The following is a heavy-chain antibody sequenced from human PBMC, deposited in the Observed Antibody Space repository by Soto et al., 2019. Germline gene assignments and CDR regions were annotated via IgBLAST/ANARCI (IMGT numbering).Heavy chain of an antibody. J-gene: IGHJ6*02. D-gene: IGHD3-10*01. CDR1: GGSISRYY. CDR2: MYNTGST. V-gene: IGHV4-59*08. Sequence: TETLSLTCTVSGGSISRYYWSWIRQPPGKGLEWIGYMYNTGSTNYNPSLKSRVTISVDTSKNQFSLKLTSVTAADTAVYYCTTQGFGGLHGLVDVWGQGTTVTVSS. CDR3: TTQGFGGLHGLVDV.